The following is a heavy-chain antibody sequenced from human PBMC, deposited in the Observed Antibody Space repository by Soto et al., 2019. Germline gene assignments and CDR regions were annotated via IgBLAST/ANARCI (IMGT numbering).Heavy chain of an antibody. Sequence: GGSLSLSCAVSGFPLRSYVMSWVRQAPGKGPEWVSGISGSDDKTYYADSVKGRFTISRDNFKNTLYLQMNSLRVEDTAVYFCVASDPFDYWGQGTQVTVSS. V-gene: IGHV3-23*01. CDR2: ISGSDDKT. CDR3: VASDPFDY. J-gene: IGHJ4*02. CDR1: GFPLRSYV.